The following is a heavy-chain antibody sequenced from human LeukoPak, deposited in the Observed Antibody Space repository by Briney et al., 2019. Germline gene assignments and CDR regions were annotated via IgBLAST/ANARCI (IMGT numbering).Heavy chain of an antibody. Sequence: GGSLRLSCAASGFTFSSYWMSWVRQAPGKGLEWVANIKQDGSEKKYVDSVKGRFTISRDNAKNSLYLQMNSLRAEDTAVYYCARRKDDYGVVWFDPWGQGTLVTVSS. D-gene: IGHD4-17*01. V-gene: IGHV3-7*01. J-gene: IGHJ5*02. CDR3: ARRKDDYGVVWFDP. CDR2: IKQDGSEK. CDR1: GFTFSSYW.